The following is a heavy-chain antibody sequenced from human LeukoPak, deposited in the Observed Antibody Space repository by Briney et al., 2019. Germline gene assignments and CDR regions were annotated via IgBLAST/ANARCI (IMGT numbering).Heavy chain of an antibody. J-gene: IGHJ4*02. CDR3: AKERHDIPTYDIDY. Sequence: PGGSLRLSCAASGFTFSSYAMSWVRQAPGKGLEWVSAISGSGGSTYYADSVKGRFTISRDNSKNTLYLQMNSLRAEDTAVYYSAKERHDIPTYDIDYWGQGTLVTVSS. CDR1: GFTFSSYA. V-gene: IGHV3-23*01. D-gene: IGHD3-9*01. CDR2: ISGSGGST.